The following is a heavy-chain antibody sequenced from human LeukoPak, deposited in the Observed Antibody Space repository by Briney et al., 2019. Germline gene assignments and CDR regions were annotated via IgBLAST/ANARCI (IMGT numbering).Heavy chain of an antibody. D-gene: IGHD6-13*01. Sequence: SQTLSLTCAISGDSVSSNSAAWNWLRQSPSRGLEWLGRTYYRSKWYNDYAVSVKSRITINPDTSKNQFSLQLNSVTPEDTAVYYCARDFVQDSSSWYYYYYYMDVWGKGTTVTVSS. CDR2: TYYRSKWYN. CDR1: GDSVSSNSAA. J-gene: IGHJ6*03. V-gene: IGHV6-1*01. CDR3: ARDFVQDSSSWYYYYYYMDV.